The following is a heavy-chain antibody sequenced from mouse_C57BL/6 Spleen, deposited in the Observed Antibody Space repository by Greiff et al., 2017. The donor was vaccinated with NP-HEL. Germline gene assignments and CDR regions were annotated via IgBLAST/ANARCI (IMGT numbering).Heavy chain of an antibody. CDR2: IDPSDSYT. J-gene: IGHJ4*01. Sequence: VQLQQPGAELVKPGASVKLSCKASGYTFTSYWMQWVKQRPGQGLEWIGEIDPSDSYTNYNQKFKGKATLTVDTSSSTAYMQLSSLTSEDSAVYYCASSLRQGYYAMDYWGQGTSVTVSS. CDR1: GYTFTSYW. D-gene: IGHD1-1*01. V-gene: IGHV1-50*01. CDR3: ASSLRQGYYAMDY.